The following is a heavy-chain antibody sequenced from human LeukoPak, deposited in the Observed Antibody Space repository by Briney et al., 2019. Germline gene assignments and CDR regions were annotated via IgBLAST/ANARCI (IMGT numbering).Heavy chain of an antibody. CDR2: IIGSGVTT. CDR3: AKDASDTGYYFDY. V-gene: IGHV3-23*01. Sequence: GGSLRLSCVASGFTCSSHWMSWARQAPGKGLEWVSTIIGSGVTTYYADSVKGRFTISRDNSKNTLYLQVNSLRAEDTAVYYCAKDASDTGYYFDYWGQGTLVTVSS. J-gene: IGHJ4*02. D-gene: IGHD1-14*01. CDR1: GFTCSSHW.